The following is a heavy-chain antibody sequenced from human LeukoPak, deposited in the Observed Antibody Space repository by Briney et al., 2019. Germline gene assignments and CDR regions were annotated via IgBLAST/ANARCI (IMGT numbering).Heavy chain of an antibody. CDR3: AKLPSSGSYNSPFDY. CDR1: GFTFSSYA. Sequence: GGSLRLSCAASGFTFSSYAMSWVRQAPGKGLEWVSAISGSGGGTYYADSVKGRFTISRDNSKNTLYLQMNSLRAEDTAVYYCAKLPSSGSYNSPFDYWGQGTLVTVSS. CDR2: ISGSGGGT. D-gene: IGHD3-10*01. V-gene: IGHV3-23*01. J-gene: IGHJ4*02.